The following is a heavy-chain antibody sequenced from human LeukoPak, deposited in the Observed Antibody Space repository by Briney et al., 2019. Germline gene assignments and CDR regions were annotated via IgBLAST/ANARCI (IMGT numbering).Heavy chain of an antibody. J-gene: IGHJ4*02. V-gene: IGHV4-59*01. CDR2: VYATGTT. Sequence: SETLSLTCTVSSGSITGYYWSWLRQPPGKGLGWIAYVYATGTTNYNPSLKTRATISIDTSKNQLSLTLTSLTATDTAVYYCARVGSGGAWFDFWGQGALVTVSS. CDR3: ARVGSGGAWFDF. CDR1: SGSITGYY. D-gene: IGHD6-19*01.